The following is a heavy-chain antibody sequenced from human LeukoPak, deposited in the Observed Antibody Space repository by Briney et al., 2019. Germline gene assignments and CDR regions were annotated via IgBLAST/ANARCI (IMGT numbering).Heavy chain of an antibody. CDR1: GGSISSYY. Sequence: SETLSLTCTVSGGSISSYYWSWIRQPPGKGLEWIGYIYYSGSTNYNPSLKSRVTISVDTSKNQFSLKLSSVTAADTAVYYCARYTGGPYSYGWSLFDYWGQGTLVTVSS. J-gene: IGHJ4*02. CDR2: IYYSGST. V-gene: IGHV4-59*01. CDR3: ARYTGGPYSYGWSLFDY. D-gene: IGHD5-18*01.